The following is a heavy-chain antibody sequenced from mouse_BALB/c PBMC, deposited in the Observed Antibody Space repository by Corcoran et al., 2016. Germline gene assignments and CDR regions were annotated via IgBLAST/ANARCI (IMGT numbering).Heavy chain of an antibody. Sequence: EVQLQQSGPELVKPGASVTMSCTASGYTFTSYVMHWVKQKPGQGLEWIGYIYPYNDGTKYTEKFKGKATLISDKSSSTAYMELSSLTSEDSAVYYCAREVPGGNPFDYWGQGTTLTVSS. CDR2: IYPYNDGT. CDR1: GYTFTSYV. D-gene: IGHD2-1*01. CDR3: AREVPGGNPFDY. V-gene: IGHV1S136*01. J-gene: IGHJ2*01.